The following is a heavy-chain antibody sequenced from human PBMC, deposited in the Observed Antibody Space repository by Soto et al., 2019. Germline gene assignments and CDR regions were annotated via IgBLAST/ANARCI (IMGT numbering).Heavy chain of an antibody. J-gene: IGHJ4*02. V-gene: IGHV3-7*02. D-gene: IGHD3-22*01. CDR2: IKQDGGEK. CDR3: AKPQMGVVVISYFDY. Sequence: GGSMRLSCTASGFSFGNYWMIWVRQAPGKGLEWVANIKQDGGEKDYVDSVKGRFTVSRDNYKKSLYLQMNSLRAEDTAVYYCAKPQMGVVVISYFDYWGQGTLVTVPQ. CDR1: GFSFGNYW.